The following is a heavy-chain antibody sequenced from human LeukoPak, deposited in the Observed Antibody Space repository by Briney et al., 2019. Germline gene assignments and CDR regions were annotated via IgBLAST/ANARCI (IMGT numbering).Heavy chain of an antibody. Sequence: PGGSLRLSCVASGFTFRTYWMSWVRQAPGKGLEWVANMNEDGSEKYYVDSVKGRFTISRDSAKNSLYLEMNYLRVEDTAVYYCARKITVAGINWYFDLWGRGTLVTVSS. J-gene: IGHJ2*01. CDR2: MNEDGSEK. V-gene: IGHV3-7*01. CDR3: ARKITVAGINWYFDL. D-gene: IGHD6-19*01. CDR1: GFTFRTYW.